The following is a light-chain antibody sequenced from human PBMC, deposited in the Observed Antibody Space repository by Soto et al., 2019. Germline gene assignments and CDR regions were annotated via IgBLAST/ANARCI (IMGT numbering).Light chain of an antibody. CDR2: SNN. CDR1: SSNIGSNT. Sequence: QSVLTQPPSESGTPGQRVTISCSGSSSNIGSNTVNWYQQLPGTAPKLLIYSNNQRPSGVPDRFSGSKSGTSVSLAISGLQSEDEADYYCATWDDSLNGWVFGGGTKLTVL. J-gene: IGLJ3*02. V-gene: IGLV1-44*01. CDR3: ATWDDSLNGWV.